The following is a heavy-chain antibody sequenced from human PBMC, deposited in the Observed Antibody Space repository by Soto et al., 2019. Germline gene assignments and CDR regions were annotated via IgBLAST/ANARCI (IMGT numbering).Heavy chain of an antibody. CDR2: IYPSYSYT. J-gene: IGHJ5*02. CDR3: ARGGNSALNWFGP. Sequence: PGESLKISCKGSGYSFTSYWIGWVRQMPGKGLEWMGIIYPSYSYTRYSPPLQGQVTISVDKSISTAYLQWSSLKASDTAMYYCARGGNSALNWFGPWGQGTLVTVS. D-gene: IGHD5-12*01. V-gene: IGHV5-51*01. CDR1: GYSFTSYW.